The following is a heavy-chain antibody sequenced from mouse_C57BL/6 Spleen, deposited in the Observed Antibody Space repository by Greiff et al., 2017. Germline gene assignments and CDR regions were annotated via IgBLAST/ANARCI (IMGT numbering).Heavy chain of an antibody. Sequence: QVQLQQSGAELVRPGTSVKVSCKASGYAFTNYLIEWVKQRPGQGLEWIGVINPGSGGTNYNEKFKGKATLTADKSSSTAYMQLSSLTSEDSAVYFCARSYDYDPFAYWGQGTLVTVSA. V-gene: IGHV1-54*01. J-gene: IGHJ3*01. CDR2: INPGSGGT. D-gene: IGHD2-4*01. CDR3: ARSYDYDPFAY. CDR1: GYAFTNYL.